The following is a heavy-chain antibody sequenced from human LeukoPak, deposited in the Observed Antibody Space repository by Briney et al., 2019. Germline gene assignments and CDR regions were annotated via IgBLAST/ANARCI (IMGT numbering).Heavy chain of an antibody. CDR3: ARAGEEGNWFDP. V-gene: IGHV4-4*07. Sequence: SETLSLTCTVSGGSISSNYWTWLRQPAGKGLEWIGRIYTSGSTNYNPSLESRVTMSLGTSKSHFSLKLTSVTAADTAVYYCARAGEEGNWFDPWGQGTLVTVSS. D-gene: IGHD3-16*01. CDR2: IYTSGST. J-gene: IGHJ5*02. CDR1: GGSISSNY.